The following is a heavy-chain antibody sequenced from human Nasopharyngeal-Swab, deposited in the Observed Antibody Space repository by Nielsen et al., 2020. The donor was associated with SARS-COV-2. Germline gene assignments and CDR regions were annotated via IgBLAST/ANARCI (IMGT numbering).Heavy chain of an antibody. J-gene: IGHJ3*02. CDR1: GFTFSSKW. CDR2: ISPDGGQK. Sequence: GGSLRLSCAGSGFTFSSKWMNWARQAPGKGLEWVANISPDGGQKYYADSVKGRFTISRDNAKNSLYLQMNSLRAEDTAVYYCAREGTWNDLGNAFDIWGQGTMVTVSS. CDR3: AREGTWNDLGNAFDI. D-gene: IGHD1-1*01. V-gene: IGHV3-7*01.